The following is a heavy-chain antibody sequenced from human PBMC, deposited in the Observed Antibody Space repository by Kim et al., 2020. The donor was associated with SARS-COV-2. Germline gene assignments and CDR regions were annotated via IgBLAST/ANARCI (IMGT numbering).Heavy chain of an antibody. D-gene: IGHD2-8*01. CDR3: ARGEDCTNGVCYRRWFDP. CDR2: INPNSGGT. CDR1: GYTFTGYY. J-gene: IGHJ5*02. Sequence: ASVKVSCKASGYTFTGYYMHWVRQAPGQGLEWMGWINPNSGGTNYAQKFQGRVTMTRDTSISTAYMELSRLRSDDTAVYYCARGEDCTNGVCYRRWFDPWVQGTLVTVSS. V-gene: IGHV1-2*02.